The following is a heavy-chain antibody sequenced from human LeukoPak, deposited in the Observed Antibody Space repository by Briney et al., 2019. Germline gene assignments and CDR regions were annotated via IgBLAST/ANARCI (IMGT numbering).Heavy chain of an antibody. CDR3: ARGRPLYDY. CDR2: IYYSGST. CDR1: GGSISSYY. J-gene: IGHJ4*02. Sequence: ASETLSLTCAVSGGSISSYYWSWIRQPPGKGLEWIGYIYYSGSTNYNPSLKSRVTISVDTSKNQFSLKLNSVTAADTAVYYCARGRPLYDYWGQGTLVTVSS. V-gene: IGHV4-59*01.